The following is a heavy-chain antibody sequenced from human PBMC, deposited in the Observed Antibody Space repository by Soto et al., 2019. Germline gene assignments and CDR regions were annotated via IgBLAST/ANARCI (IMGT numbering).Heavy chain of an antibody. Sequence: QVQLVESGGGVVQPGRSLRLSCAASGFTFSSYGMHWVRQAPGKGLEWVAVILYDGSDKYYADSVKGRFTISRDNSKNTLYLQMSSLRAEDTAVYYCAKDWCSSTSCYESLFSGMDVWGQGTKVTVSS. CDR3: AKDWCSSTSCYESLFSGMDV. D-gene: IGHD2-2*01. V-gene: IGHV3-30*18. CDR1: GFTFSSYG. J-gene: IGHJ6*02. CDR2: ILYDGSDK.